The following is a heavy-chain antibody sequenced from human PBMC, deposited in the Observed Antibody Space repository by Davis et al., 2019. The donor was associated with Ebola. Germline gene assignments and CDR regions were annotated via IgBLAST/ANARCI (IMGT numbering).Heavy chain of an antibody. CDR1: GYTLTELS. J-gene: IGHJ1*01. D-gene: IGHD3-22*01. CDR2: FDPEDGET. CDR3: ATAHYYDSSGYYYGYFQH. V-gene: IGHV1-24*01. Sequence: AASVKVSCKVSGYTLTELSMHWVRQAPGKGLEWMGGFDPEDGETIYAQKFQGRVTMTEGTSTDTAYMELSSLRSEDTAVYYCATAHYYDSSGYYYGYFQHWGQGTLVTVSS.